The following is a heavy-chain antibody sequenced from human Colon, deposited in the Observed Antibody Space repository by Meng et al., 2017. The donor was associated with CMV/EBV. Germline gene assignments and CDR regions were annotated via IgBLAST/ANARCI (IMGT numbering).Heavy chain of an antibody. CDR1: GSVSGYY. Sequence: GSVSGYYWSWIRQPPGKGLEWIGEINHSGSTNYNPSLKSRVTISVDTSKNQFSLKLSSVTAADTAVYYCARAPGIQLWLRVGWFDPWGQGTLVTVSS. CDR2: INHSGST. V-gene: IGHV4-34*01. D-gene: IGHD5-18*01. CDR3: ARAPGIQLWLRVGWFDP. J-gene: IGHJ5*02.